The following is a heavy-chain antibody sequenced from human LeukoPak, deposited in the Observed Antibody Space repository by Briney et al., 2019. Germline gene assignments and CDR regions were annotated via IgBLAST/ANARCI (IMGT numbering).Heavy chain of an antibody. V-gene: IGHV3-21*01. Sequence: GGSLRLSCAASGFTFSTYSMNWVRQAPGKGLEWVSSISSSSSYIHYADSVKGRFTISRDNAKNSLHLQMNSLRAEDTAVYYCAGDLGDLIVGGEYFQHWGQGTLVTVSS. CDR2: ISSSSSYI. J-gene: IGHJ1*01. CDR1: GFTFSTYS. D-gene: IGHD1-26*01. CDR3: AGDLGDLIVGGEYFQH.